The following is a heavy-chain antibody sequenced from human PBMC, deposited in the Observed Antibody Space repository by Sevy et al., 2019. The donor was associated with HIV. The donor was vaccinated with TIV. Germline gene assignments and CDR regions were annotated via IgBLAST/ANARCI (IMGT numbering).Heavy chain of an antibody. CDR3: TRGPIQLRAFDI. J-gene: IGHJ3*02. CDR1: GFIFSHYP. CDR2: ISYDGTYK. D-gene: IGHD1-1*01. V-gene: IGHV3-30*04. Sequence: GGSLRLSCAASGFIFSHYPIHWVRQSPGEGLDWVAVISYDGTYKYYADSVKGRFTVSRDNSKNTLYLQMNSLRPEDTAVYYCTRGPIQLRAFDIWGQGTMVTVSS.